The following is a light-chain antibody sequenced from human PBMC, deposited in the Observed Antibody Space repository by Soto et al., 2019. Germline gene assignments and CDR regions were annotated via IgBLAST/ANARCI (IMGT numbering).Light chain of an antibody. Sequence: EIVLTQSPATLSLSPGERASLSCRASQSVSSNLAWYQQKPGQAPRLLISDASNRATGIPARFTGSGSGTDFTLTISSLEPEDFVVYYCQQRSTWPYTFGQGTKLEIK. J-gene: IGKJ2*01. CDR2: DAS. CDR1: QSVSSN. V-gene: IGKV3-11*01. CDR3: QQRSTWPYT.